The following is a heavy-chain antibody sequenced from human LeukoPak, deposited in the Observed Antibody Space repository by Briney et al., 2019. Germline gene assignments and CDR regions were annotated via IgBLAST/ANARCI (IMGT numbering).Heavy chain of an antibody. CDR1: GYTFTSYY. Sequence: SCKASGYTFTSYYMHWVRQAPGKGLEWVAVISYDGSNKYYADSVKGRFTISRDNSKNTLYLQMNSLRAEDTAVYYCAKHSGGAFDIWGQGTMVTVSP. V-gene: IGHV3-30*18. CDR2: ISYDGSNK. J-gene: IGHJ3*02. CDR3: AKHSGGAFDI. D-gene: IGHD3-16*01.